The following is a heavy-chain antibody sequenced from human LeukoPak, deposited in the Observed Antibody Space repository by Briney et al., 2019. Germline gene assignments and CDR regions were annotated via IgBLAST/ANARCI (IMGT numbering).Heavy chain of an antibody. CDR2: VYHTGST. V-gene: IGHV4-38-2*02. D-gene: IGHD4-23*01. Sequence: PSETLSLTCIVSGSSISNGFYWGWIRQPPGKGLEWIGSVYHTGSTYYNPSLKSRATVSVDTSKNQFSLNLTSVTAADTAIYYCARDLGGNSNRGFDPWGQGTLVTVSS. J-gene: IGHJ5*02. CDR1: GSSISNGFY. CDR3: ARDLGGNSNRGFDP.